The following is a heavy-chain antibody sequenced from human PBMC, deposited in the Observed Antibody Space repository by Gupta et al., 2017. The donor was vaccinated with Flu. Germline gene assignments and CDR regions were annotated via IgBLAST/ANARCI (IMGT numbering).Heavy chain of an antibody. V-gene: IGHV3-30*04. CDR3: AKGFREDYRDVFDAFEM. CDR2: MAYDENKE. J-gene: IGHJ3*02. D-gene: IGHD4-17*01. Sequence: PGKGMEWVAAMAYDENKEHYIDSVKGRFTISRDDPKKTLYLEMNSLRPEDTAVYYCAKGFREDYRDVFDAFEMWGRGTLVTVSS.